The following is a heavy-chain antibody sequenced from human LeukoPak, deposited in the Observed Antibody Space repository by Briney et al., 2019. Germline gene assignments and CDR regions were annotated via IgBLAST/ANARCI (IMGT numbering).Heavy chain of an antibody. V-gene: IGHV3-48*01. CDR1: GFTFSSYS. J-gene: IGHJ6*02. Sequence: GGSLGLSCAASGFTFSSYSMNWVRQAPGKGLEWVSYISSSSSTIYYADSVKGRFTISRDNAKNSLYLQMNSLRAEDTAVYYCASLYGSGSYYNGVYYYYGMDVWGQGTTVTVSS. CDR3: ASLYGSGSYYNGVYYYYGMDV. D-gene: IGHD3-10*01. CDR2: ISSSSSTI.